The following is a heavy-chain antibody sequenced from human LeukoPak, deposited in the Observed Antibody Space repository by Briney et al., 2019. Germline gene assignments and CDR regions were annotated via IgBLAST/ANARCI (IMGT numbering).Heavy chain of an antibody. CDR2: VYYNGIT. Sequence: SGTLSLTCTVSGVSINTYFWSWIRQPPGKGLEWIGYVYYNGITNYNPSLKSRVSISLDTSKNQFSLRLNSVTAAETAVYYCVSQLGGTTFHWGQGTLVTVSS. V-gene: IGHV4-59*01. J-gene: IGHJ4*02. D-gene: IGHD1/OR15-1a*01. CDR1: GVSINTYF. CDR3: VSQLGGTTFH.